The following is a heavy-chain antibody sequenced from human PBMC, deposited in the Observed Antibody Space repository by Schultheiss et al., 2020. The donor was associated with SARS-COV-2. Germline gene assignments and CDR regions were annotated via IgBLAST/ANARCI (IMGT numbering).Heavy chain of an antibody. CDR1: GGSFSGYY. J-gene: IGHJ4*02. CDR3: ARSASLGVDY. CDR2: IYHSGST. V-gene: IGHV4-34*01. D-gene: IGHD3-16*01. Sequence: SQTLSLTCAVYGGSFSGYYWTWIRQPPGKGLEWIGEIYHSGSTNYNPSLKSRVTISVDTSKNQFSLQLNSVTPEDTAVYYCARSASLGVDYWGQGTLVTVSS.